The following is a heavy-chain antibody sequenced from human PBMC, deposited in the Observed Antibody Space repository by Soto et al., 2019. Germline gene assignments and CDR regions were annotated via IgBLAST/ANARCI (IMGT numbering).Heavy chain of an antibody. V-gene: IGHV3-23*01. J-gene: IGHJ4*02. CDR3: AKFFVETGSNSGWPLSFHY. Sequence: EVQLLESGGGLVQPGRSLRLSFADSGCTFSNYDMSWVRQAPGQGLDWVSAISGSGGTTYYADSVKGRFTISRDNSKNTLFLQMNSLRAEDAAVYYCAKFFVETGSNSGWPLSFHYWGQGTLVTVSS. CDR1: GCTFSNYD. D-gene: IGHD6-25*01. CDR2: ISGSGGTT.